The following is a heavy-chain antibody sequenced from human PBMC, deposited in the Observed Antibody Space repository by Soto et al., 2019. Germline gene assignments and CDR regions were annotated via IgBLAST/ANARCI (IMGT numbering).Heavy chain of an antibody. Sequence: GGSLRLSCAASGFTFSSYSMNSVRQAPGKGLEWVSSISSSSSYIYYADSVKGRFTISRDKAKNSLYLQMNSLRAEDTAVQYCASVPGCFENWGQGTMVTASS. CDR3: ASVPGCFEN. CDR2: ISSSSSYI. CDR1: GFTFSSYS. V-gene: IGHV3-21*04. D-gene: IGHD3-9*01. J-gene: IGHJ3*02.